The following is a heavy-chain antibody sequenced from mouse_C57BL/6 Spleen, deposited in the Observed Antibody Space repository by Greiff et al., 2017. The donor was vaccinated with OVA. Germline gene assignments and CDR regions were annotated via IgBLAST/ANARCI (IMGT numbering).Heavy chain of an antibody. CDR1: GYTFTSYW. J-gene: IGHJ4*01. CDR2: IDTSDSDT. Sequence: VQLQQPGAELVRPGSSVTLSCKASGYTFTSYWMHWVKQRPIPGLEWIGNIDTSDSDTHYNQKLKDKATLSVDKSSSTAYMPLSSLPSEDASVCYCARPRYYGSSYDYAMDYWGQGTSVTVSS. D-gene: IGHD1-1*01. CDR3: ARPRYYGSSYDYAMDY. V-gene: IGHV1-52*01.